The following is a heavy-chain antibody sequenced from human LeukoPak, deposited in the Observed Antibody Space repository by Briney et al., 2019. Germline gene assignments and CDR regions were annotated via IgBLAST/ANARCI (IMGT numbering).Heavy chain of an antibody. D-gene: IGHD3-3*01. CDR1: GYTFTSYG. V-gene: IGHV1-18*01. CDR3: VRDQKTSFGVAHPNWFDP. CDR2: ISAYNGNT. Sequence: ASVNVSCKASGYTFTSYGISWVRQAPGQGLEWMGWISAYNGNTNYAQKLQGRVTMTTDTSTSTAYMELRSLRSDDTAVYYCVRDQKTSFGVAHPNWFDPWGQGTLVTVSS. J-gene: IGHJ5*02.